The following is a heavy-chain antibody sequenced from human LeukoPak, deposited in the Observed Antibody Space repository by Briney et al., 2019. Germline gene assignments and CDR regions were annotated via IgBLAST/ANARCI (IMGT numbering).Heavy chain of an antibody. CDR3: AGYCSSTSCYTNWFDP. J-gene: IGHJ5*02. CDR2: IIPILGIA. V-gene: IGHV1-69*04. D-gene: IGHD2-2*02. Sequence: SVKVSCKASGGTFSSYAISWVRQAPGQGLEWMGRIIPILGIANYARKFQGRVTITAGKSTSTAYMELSSLRSEDTAVHYCAGYCSSTSCYTNWFDPWGQGTLVTVSS. CDR1: GGTFSSYA.